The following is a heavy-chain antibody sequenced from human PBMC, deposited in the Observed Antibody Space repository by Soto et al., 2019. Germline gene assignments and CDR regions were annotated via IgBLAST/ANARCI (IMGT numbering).Heavy chain of an antibody. V-gene: IGHV3-33*01. CDR1: GFIFSNYG. Sequence: QVQLVESGGGVVQPGRSLRLSCAASGFIFSNYGMHWVRQAPGKGLEWVAVIWYDGSNQFYIDSVKGRFTISRDNSKKTLYLQMNSLRAEDTALYYCARDLPETTYSAWYFDLWGRGTLVTVSS. D-gene: IGHD2-15*01. J-gene: IGHJ2*01. CDR3: ARDLPETTYSAWYFDL. CDR2: IWYDGSNQ.